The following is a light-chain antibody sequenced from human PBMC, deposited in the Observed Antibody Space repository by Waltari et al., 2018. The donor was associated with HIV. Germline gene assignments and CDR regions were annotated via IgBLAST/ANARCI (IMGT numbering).Light chain of an antibody. Sequence: VVTQEPSLTVSPGGTVTLTCTSSTGVVTSSSYASWFQQRPGQAPRPLIYSADKRHSWTPDHFSGSLLGAKAALTLFGAQPEDEADYFCLLYYGGRQPTWVFGGGTKLTV. CDR2: SAD. J-gene: IGLJ3*02. V-gene: IGLV7-43*01. CDR3: LLYYGGRQPTWV. CDR1: TGVVTSSSY.